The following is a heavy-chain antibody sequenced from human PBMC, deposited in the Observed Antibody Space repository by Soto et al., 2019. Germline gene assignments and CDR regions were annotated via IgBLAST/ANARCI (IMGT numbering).Heavy chain of an antibody. CDR3: AGGAMVTPYYYGLDV. D-gene: IGHD5-18*01. CDR2: TSGSGHYI. CDR1: GFTFSSYA. J-gene: IGHJ6*02. Sequence: GGSLRLSCAASGFTFSSYAMSWVRQAPGKGLERVSTTSGSGHYIQYRDSVKGRFTISRDNSKNTLYLQMNSLRAEDTAVYYCAGGAMVTPYYYGLDVWGQGTTVTVSS. V-gene: IGHV3-23*01.